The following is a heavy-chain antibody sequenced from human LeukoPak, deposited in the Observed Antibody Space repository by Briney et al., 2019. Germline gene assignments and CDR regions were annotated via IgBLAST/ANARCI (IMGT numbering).Heavy chain of an antibody. D-gene: IGHD2-21*01. Sequence: ETPSLTWTVSGVSISSYYGGWVRQPPGKGLEGMWYIYAGDSTNSLPHLKSLVTISVDTSTHQFSLRLSSWTAADTAVYYCARWAQAIPSVVFDIWCQGIMVTVS. CDR3: ARWAQAIPSVVFDI. CDR2: IYAGDST. J-gene: IGHJ3*02. CDR1: GVSISSYY. V-gene: IGHV4-4*09.